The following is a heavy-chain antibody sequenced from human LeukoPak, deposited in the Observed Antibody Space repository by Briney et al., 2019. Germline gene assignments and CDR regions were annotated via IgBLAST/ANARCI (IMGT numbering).Heavy chain of an antibody. J-gene: IGHJ4*02. CDR1: GYSISSGYY. CDR3: ASEYFDWLSPTYY. Sequence: SETLSLTCTVSGYSISSGYYWGWIRQPPGKGLERIGSIYNSGSTYYNPSLKSRVTISVDTSKNQFPLKLSSVTAADTAVYYCASEYFDWLSPTYYWGQGTLVTVSS. CDR2: IYNSGST. V-gene: IGHV4-38-2*02. D-gene: IGHD3-9*01.